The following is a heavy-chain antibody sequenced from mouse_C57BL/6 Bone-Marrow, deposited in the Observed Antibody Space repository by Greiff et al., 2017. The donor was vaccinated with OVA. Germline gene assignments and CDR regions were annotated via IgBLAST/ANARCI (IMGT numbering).Heavy chain of an antibody. D-gene: IGHD1-1*01. CDR3: ARRDYYGSSYDAMDY. CDR1: GFTFSSYT. J-gene: IGHJ4*01. Sequence: EVKLMESGGGLVKPGGSLKLSCAASGFTFSSYTMSWVRQTPEKRLEWVATISGGGGNTYYPDSVKGRVTISRDNAKNTLYLQMSSLRSEDTALYYCARRDYYGSSYDAMDYWGQGTSVTVSS. V-gene: IGHV5-9*01. CDR2: ISGGGGNT.